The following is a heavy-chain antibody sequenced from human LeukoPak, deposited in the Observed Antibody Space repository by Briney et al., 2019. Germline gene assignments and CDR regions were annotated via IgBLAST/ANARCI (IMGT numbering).Heavy chain of an antibody. Sequence: SETLSLTCTVSGGSISSGDYYWSWIRQPPGKGLEWIGYIYYSGSTYYNPSLKSRVTISVDTSKNQFSLKLSSVTAADTAVYYCARDRSPTVTTRIFDYWGQGTLVIVSS. CDR3: ARDRSPTVTTRIFDY. CDR2: IYYSGST. D-gene: IGHD4-17*01. CDR1: GGSISSGDYY. V-gene: IGHV4-30-4*01. J-gene: IGHJ4*02.